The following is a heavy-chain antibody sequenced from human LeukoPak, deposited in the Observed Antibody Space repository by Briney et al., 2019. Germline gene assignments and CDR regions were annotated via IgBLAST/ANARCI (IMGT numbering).Heavy chain of an antibody. D-gene: IGHD6-13*01. CDR3: TSYTSTAYYYYMDV. V-gene: IGHV3-73*01. CDR1: GFTFSGSA. CDR2: IRSKANSYAT. Sequence: GGSLRLSCAASGFTFSGSAMHWVRQASGKGLEWVGRIRSKANSYATAYAASVKGRLTISRDDSKNTAYLQMNSLKTEDTAVYYCTSYTSTAYYYYMDVWGKGTTVTISS. J-gene: IGHJ6*03.